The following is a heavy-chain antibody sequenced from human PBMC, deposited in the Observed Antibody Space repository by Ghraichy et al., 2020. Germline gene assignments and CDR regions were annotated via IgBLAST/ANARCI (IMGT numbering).Heavy chain of an antibody. D-gene: IGHD3-22*01. CDR3: ARVIGSYDSSGYYGANYYYGMDV. Sequence: TLSLTCTVSGGSISNGGYYWSWIRQHPGKGLEWIGYIYYSGSTYYNPSLKSRVTISVDTSKNQFSLKLSSVTAADTAVYYCARVIGSYDSSGYYGANYYYGMDVWGQGTTVTVSS. J-gene: IGHJ6*02. CDR1: GGSISNGGYY. V-gene: IGHV4-31*03. CDR2: IYYSGST.